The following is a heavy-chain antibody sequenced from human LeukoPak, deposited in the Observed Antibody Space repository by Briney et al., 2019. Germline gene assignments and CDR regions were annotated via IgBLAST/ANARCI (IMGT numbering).Heavy chain of an antibody. J-gene: IGHJ4*02. CDR2: INPNSGGT. V-gene: IGHV1-2*04. CDR3: ARGGLIAGLVPNEFDY. Sequence: AASVKVSCKASGYTFTGYYMHWVRQAPGQGLEWMGWINPNSGGTNYAQKFQGWVIMTRDTSISTAYMEPSRLRSDDTAVYYCARGGLIAGLVPNEFDYWGQGTLVTVSS. D-gene: IGHD6-19*01. CDR1: GYTFTGYY.